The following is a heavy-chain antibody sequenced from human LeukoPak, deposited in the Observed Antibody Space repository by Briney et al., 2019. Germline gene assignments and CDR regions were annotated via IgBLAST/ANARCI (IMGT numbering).Heavy chain of an antibody. CDR1: GFTFSSYS. D-gene: IGHD3-22*01. Sequence: GGSLRLSCAASGFTFSSYSMNWVRQAPGKGLEWVSYISSSSSTIYYADSVKGRFTISRDNAKNSLYLQMNSLRAEDTAVYYCARDLGSLYYYDSSGVDAFDIWGQGTMVTVSS. CDR3: ARDLGSLYYYDSSGVDAFDI. V-gene: IGHV3-48*01. J-gene: IGHJ3*02. CDR2: ISSSSSTI.